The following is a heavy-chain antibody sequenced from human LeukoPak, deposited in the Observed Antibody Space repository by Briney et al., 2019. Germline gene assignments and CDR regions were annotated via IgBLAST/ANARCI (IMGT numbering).Heavy chain of an antibody. CDR3: AREGDYYCSGGSCYDY. V-gene: IGHV3-7*01. CDR1: GFTFSSYW. Sequence: GGSLRLSCAASGFTFSSYWMSWVRQAPGKGLEWVANIKQDGSDKYYVDSVKGRFTISRDNAKNSLYLQMNSLRAEDTAVYYCAREGDYYCSGGSCYDYWGQGTLVTVSS. D-gene: IGHD2-15*01. CDR2: IKQDGSDK. J-gene: IGHJ4*02.